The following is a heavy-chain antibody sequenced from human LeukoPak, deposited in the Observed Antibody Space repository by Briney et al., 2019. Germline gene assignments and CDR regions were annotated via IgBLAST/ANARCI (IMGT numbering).Heavy chain of an antibody. CDR1: GFTFSSYA. D-gene: IGHD2-15*01. CDR3: AKLTRGYCDGTACPNWFDP. CDR2: ISGSGGST. Sequence: GGSLRLSCAASGFTFSSYAMSWVRQAPGKGLEWVSAISGSGGSTYYADSVKGRFTISRDNSKNTLYLQMNSLRAEDTAVYYCAKLTRGYCDGTACPNWFDPWGRGTLVTVSS. J-gene: IGHJ5*02. V-gene: IGHV3-23*01.